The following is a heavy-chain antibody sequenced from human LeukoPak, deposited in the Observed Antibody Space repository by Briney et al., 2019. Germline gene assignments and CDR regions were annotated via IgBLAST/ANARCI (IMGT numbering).Heavy chain of an antibody. J-gene: IGHJ2*01. CDR2: ISGSGGST. Sequence: PGGSLRLSCAASGFTFSSYAMSWVRQAPGKGLEWVSAISGSGGSTYYADSVKGRFTISRDNSKNTLYLQMNSLRAEDTAVYYCAKVPYSGWPHGIYWYFDPCGRGTLVTVSS. CDR1: GFTFSSYA. D-gene: IGHD6-19*01. CDR3: AKVPYSGWPHGIYWYFDP. V-gene: IGHV3-23*01.